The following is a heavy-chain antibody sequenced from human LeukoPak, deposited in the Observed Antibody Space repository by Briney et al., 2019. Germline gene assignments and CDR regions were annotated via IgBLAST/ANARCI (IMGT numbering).Heavy chain of an antibody. CDR3: ARAYYYGSGSYYKPPNY. D-gene: IGHD3-10*01. Sequence: GGSLRLSCAASGFTFSSYEMNWVRRAPGKGLEGVAVLSYDGSNKYYADSVKGRFTISRDNSKNTLYLQMNSLRAEDTAVYYCARAYYYGSGSYYKPPNYWGQGTLVTVSS. CDR1: GFTFSSYE. J-gene: IGHJ4*02. CDR2: LSYDGSNK. V-gene: IGHV3-30-3*01.